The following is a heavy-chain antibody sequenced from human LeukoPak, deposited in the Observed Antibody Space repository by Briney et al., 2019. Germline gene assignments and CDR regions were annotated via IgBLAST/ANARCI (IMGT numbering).Heavy chain of an antibody. Sequence: GGSLRLSCAASGFTFSSYAMSWVRQAPGKGLEWVSVIYSGGSTYYADSVKGRFTISRDNSKNTLYLQMNSLRAEDTAAYYCARTAMAGTGGDYWGQGTLVTVSS. V-gene: IGHV3-53*01. CDR2: IYSGGST. J-gene: IGHJ4*02. CDR1: GFTFSSYA. CDR3: ARTAMAGTGGDY. D-gene: IGHD5-18*01.